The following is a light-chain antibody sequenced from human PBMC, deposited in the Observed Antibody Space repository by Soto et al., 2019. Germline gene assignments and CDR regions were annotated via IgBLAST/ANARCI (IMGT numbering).Light chain of an antibody. J-gene: IGLJ1*01. CDR1: KIGRKS. CDR2: YDN. CDR3: QVWDSSSAHYV. Sequence: SYELTQPPSESVAPGETASITCGGDKIGRKSVHWYQQRPGQAPVLVMYYDNDRPSEIPERLSGSNSGNTATLSISRVEAGDEADYYCQVWDSSSAHYVFGTGTKLTVL. V-gene: IGLV3-21*04.